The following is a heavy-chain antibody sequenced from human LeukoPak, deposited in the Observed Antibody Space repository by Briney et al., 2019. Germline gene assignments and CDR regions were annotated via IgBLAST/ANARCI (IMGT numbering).Heavy chain of an antibody. J-gene: IGHJ4*02. CDR2: INSGGAGT. CDR1: GFTFSSYA. D-gene: IGHD6-19*01. CDR3: AKPLRGWYDFDY. V-gene: IGHV3-23*01. Sequence: GGSLRLSCAPSGFTFSSYAMSGVRQATGKGLEWVAAINSGGAGTHSADSVKGRFTISRDNSKNTVYLQMNSLRAEDTAVYYCAKPLRGWYDFDYGGQGTLVTVSS.